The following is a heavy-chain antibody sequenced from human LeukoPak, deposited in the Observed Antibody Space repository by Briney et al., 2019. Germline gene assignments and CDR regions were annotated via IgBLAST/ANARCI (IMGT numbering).Heavy chain of an antibody. V-gene: IGHV4-4*07. J-gene: IGHJ4*02. CDR2: IYTSGST. CDR1: GGSISSYY. CDR3: ARDRARGSYLFDY. Sequence: PSETLSLTCTVSGGSISSYYSSWIRQPAGKGLEWIGRIYTSGSTNYNPSLKSRVTMSVDTSKNQFSLKLSSVTAADTAVYYCARDRARGSYLFDYWGQGTLVTVSS. D-gene: IGHD1-26*01.